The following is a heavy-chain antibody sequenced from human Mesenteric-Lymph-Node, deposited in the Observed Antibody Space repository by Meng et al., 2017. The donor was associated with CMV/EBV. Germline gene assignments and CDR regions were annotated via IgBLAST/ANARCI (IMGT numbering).Heavy chain of an antibody. CDR1: GYSISSGYY. CDR2: IYHRRST. J-gene: IGHJ4*02. CDR3: ARLPCGGDCYPIDS. D-gene: IGHD2-21*01. V-gene: IGHV4-38-2*02. Sequence: SETLSLTCSVSGYSISSGYYWGWIRQPPGKGLEWVGSIYHRRSTYYNPSLKSRVIISIDTSKKQFSLELRSVTAADTAVYYCARLPCGGDCYPIDSWGRGTLVTVSS.